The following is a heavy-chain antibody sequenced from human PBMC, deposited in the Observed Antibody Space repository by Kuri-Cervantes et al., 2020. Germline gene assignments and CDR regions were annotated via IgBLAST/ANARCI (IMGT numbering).Heavy chain of an antibody. CDR2: ISYDGGNK. D-gene: IGHD5/OR15-5a*01. CDR3: ARERGSFYPSLDY. Sequence: GGSLRLSCAASGFTFSSYAMHWVRQAPGKGLEWVAVISYDGGNKYYADSVKGRFTISRDNSKNTLYLQMNSLRAEDTAVYYCARERGSFYPSLDYWGQGTLVTVSS. V-gene: IGHV3-30-3*01. J-gene: IGHJ4*02. CDR1: GFTFSSYA.